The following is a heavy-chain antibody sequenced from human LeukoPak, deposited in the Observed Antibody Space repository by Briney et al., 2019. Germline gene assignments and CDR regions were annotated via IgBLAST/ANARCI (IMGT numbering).Heavy chain of an antibody. CDR1: GFTFNAFG. CDR2: INHNGNVN. D-gene: IGHD3-16*01. J-gene: IGHJ6*02. Sequence: GGSLRLSCAASGFTFNAFGMNRARQAPGKGLEWVASINHNGNVNYYVDSVKGRFTISRDNAKNSLYLQMSNLRAEDTAVYFCARGGGLDVWGQGATVTVSS. V-gene: IGHV3-7*03. CDR3: ARGGGLDV.